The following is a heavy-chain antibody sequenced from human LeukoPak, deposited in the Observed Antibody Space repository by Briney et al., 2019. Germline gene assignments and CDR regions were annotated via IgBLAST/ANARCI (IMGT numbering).Heavy chain of an antibody. J-gene: IGHJ4*02. Sequence: GGSLRLSCAASGFAFSTYGMSWVRQAPGKGLEWVAFIWYDEINKYYADSVKGRFTISRDNSKNTLYLQMNSLRPKDTAVYYCAKDRDDYLWGSYRNFDYWGQGILVTVSS. CDR2: IWYDEINK. CDR1: GFAFSTYG. D-gene: IGHD3-16*02. CDR3: AKDRDDYLWGSYRNFDY. V-gene: IGHV3-30*02.